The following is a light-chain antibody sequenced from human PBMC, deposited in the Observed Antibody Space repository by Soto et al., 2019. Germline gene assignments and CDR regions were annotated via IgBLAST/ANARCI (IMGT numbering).Light chain of an antibody. CDR1: QNIGRW. J-gene: IGKJ1*01. CDR3: QQYNSYSWT. CDR2: HAS. V-gene: IGKV1-5*01. Sequence: DIQMTQSPSTLSASIGDRVTISCRASQNIGRWLAWYQQKPGSALNLLIYHASNLRGGVPSRFSGGGSGTEFTLTISSLQPDDIATYSCQQYNSYSWTFGQGTKVDLK.